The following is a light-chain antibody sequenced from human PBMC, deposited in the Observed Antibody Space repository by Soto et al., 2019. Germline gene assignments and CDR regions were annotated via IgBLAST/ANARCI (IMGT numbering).Light chain of an antibody. CDR3: QQSFSPLWT. CDR1: QSISNY. J-gene: IGKJ1*01. Sequence: DLQMTQSPSSLSASVGDRVTITCRASQSISNYLNWYQQKPGKAPKLLIYAASSMQSGVPSRFSGSGSETDFTLTISSLQPADSATYYCQQSFSPLWTFGQGTKVEV. V-gene: IGKV1-39*01. CDR2: AAS.